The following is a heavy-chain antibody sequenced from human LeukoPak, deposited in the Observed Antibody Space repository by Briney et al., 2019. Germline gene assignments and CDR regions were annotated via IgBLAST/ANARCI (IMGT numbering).Heavy chain of an antibody. CDR1: GFTFGDYA. CDR2: IRSKAYGGTT. V-gene: IGHV3-49*03. D-gene: IGHD3-3*01. Sequence: GRSLRLSCTASGFTFGDYAMSWFRQAPGKGLGWVGFIRSKAYGGTTEYAASVKGRFTISRDDSKSIAYLQMNSLKTEDTAVYYCTRDRSITIFGVGPLTYYFDYWGQGTLVTVSS. J-gene: IGHJ4*02. CDR3: TRDRSITIFGVGPLTYYFDY.